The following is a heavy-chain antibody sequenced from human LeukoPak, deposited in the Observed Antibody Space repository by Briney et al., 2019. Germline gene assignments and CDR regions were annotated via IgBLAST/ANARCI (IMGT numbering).Heavy chain of an antibody. V-gene: IGHV3-23*01. CDR1: GFTFRSYA. J-gene: IGHJ4*02. D-gene: IGHD2-2*01. CDR3: AKDLGFQLPSYYFDY. CDR2: ISGSGGST. Sequence: VGSLRLSCAASGFTFRSYAMSWVRQAPGKGLEWVSGISGSGGSTYYADSVKGRFTISRDKSKNMVHLQMNSLRAEDTAVYYCAKDLGFQLPSYYFDYWGQGTLVTVSS.